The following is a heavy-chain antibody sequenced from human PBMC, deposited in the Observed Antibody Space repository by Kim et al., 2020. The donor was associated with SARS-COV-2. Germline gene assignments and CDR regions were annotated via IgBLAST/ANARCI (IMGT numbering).Heavy chain of an antibody. Sequence: ASVKVSCKASGYTFTGYYMHWVRQAPGQGLEWMGWINPNSGGTNYAQKFQGRVTMTRDTSISTAYMELSRLRSDDTAVYYCARVGQWLDYYDSSGYGYWGQGTLVTVSS. CDR3: ARVGQWLDYYDSSGYGY. J-gene: IGHJ4*02. CDR1: GYTFTGYY. V-gene: IGHV1-2*02. CDR2: INPNSGGT. D-gene: IGHD3-22*01.